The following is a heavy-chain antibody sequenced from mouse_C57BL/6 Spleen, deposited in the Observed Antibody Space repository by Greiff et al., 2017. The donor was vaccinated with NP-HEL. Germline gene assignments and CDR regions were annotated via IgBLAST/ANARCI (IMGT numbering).Heavy chain of an antibody. CDR1: GYSITSGYY. V-gene: IGHV3-6*01. D-gene: IGHD2-1*01. CDR3: AKLQGTY. Sequence: EVQLQESGPGLVKPSQSLSLTCSVTGYSITSGYYWNWIRQFPGNKLEWMGYISYDGSNNYNPSLKNRISITRDTSKNQFFLKLNSVTTEDTATYYCAKLQGTYWGQGTLVTVSA. J-gene: IGHJ3*01. CDR2: ISYDGSN.